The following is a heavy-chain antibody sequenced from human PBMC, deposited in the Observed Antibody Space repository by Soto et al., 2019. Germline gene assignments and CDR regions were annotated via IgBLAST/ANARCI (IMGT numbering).Heavy chain of an antibody. D-gene: IGHD6-19*01. V-gene: IGHV1-3*01. CDR3: DRVHSGWPFDY. CDR1: GYTFTSYA. Sequence: ASVKVSCKASGYTFTSYAMHWVRQAPGQRLEWMGWINAGNGNTKYSQKFQSRVTITRDTSASTAYMELSSLRSEDTAVYYCDRVHSGWPFDYWGQGTLVTVSS. CDR2: INAGNGNT. J-gene: IGHJ4*02.